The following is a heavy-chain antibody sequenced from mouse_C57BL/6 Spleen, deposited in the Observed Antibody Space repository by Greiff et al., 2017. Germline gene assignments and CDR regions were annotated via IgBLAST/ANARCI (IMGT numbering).Heavy chain of an antibody. CDR3: ARGATTVVTHYAMDY. D-gene: IGHD1-1*01. CDR2: ISYDGSN. Sequence: EVQRVESGPGLVKPSQSLSLTCSVTGYSITSGYYWNWIRQFPGNKLEWMGYISYDGSNNYNPSPKNRISITRDTSKNQFFLKLNSVTTEDTATYYCARGATTVVTHYAMDYWGQGTSVTVSS. CDR1: GYSITSGYY. J-gene: IGHJ4*01. V-gene: IGHV3-6*01.